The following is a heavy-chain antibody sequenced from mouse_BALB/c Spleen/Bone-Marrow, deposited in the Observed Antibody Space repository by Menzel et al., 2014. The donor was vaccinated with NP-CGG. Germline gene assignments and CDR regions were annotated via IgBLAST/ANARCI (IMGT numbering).Heavy chain of an antibody. Sequence: EVQRVESGPSLVKPSQTLSLTCSVTGDSITSGYWNWIRKFPGNKLEYMGYLSYSGSTYYNPSLKSRISITRDTPKNQYYLQLSSVTTEDTATYYCARDWDGIDYWGQGTTLTVSS. D-gene: IGHD4-1*01. J-gene: IGHJ2*01. CDR1: GDSITSGY. V-gene: IGHV3-8*02. CDR3: ARDWDGIDY. CDR2: LSYSGST.